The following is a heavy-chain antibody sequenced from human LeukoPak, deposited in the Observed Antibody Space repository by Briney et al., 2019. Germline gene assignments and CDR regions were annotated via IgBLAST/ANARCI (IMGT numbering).Heavy chain of an antibody. CDR1: GVTFSTYS. D-gene: IGHD1-26*01. V-gene: IGHV4-59*08. CDR3: ARHTWEATAYYYYGMDV. Sequence: PGGSLRLSCAASGVTFSTYSMNWVRQPPGKGLEWIGYIYYSGSTNYNPSLKSRVTISVDTSKNQFSLKLSSVTAADTAVYYCARHTWEATAYYYYGMDVWGQGTTVTVSS. CDR2: IYYSGST. J-gene: IGHJ6*02.